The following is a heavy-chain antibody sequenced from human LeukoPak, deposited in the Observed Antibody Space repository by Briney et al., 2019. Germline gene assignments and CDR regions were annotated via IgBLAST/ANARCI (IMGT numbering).Heavy chain of an antibody. CDR3: ARDICSSTSCQLDY. D-gene: IGHD2-2*01. V-gene: IGHV3-53*01. J-gene: IGHJ4*02. Sequence: PGGSLRLSCAASGFTVSSNYMSWVRQAPGKGLEWVSVIYSGGRTYYADSVKGRFTLSRHNSKNTLYLQMNSLRDEDTAVYYCARDICSSTSCQLDYWGQGTLVTVSS. CDR1: GFTVSSNY. CDR2: IYSGGRT.